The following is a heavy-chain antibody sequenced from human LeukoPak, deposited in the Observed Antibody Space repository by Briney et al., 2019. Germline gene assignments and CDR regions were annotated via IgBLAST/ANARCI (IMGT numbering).Heavy chain of an antibody. D-gene: IGHD3-22*01. J-gene: IGHJ4*02. CDR2: ISWNSGSI. Sequence: PGGSLRLSCAASGFTFDDYAMHWVRQAPGKGLEWVSGISWNSGSIGYADSVKGRFTISRDNAKSSLYLQMNSLRAEDTALYYCAKGYYYDSSGYDDAYYFDYWGQGTLVTVSS. V-gene: IGHV3-9*01. CDR3: AKGYYYDSSGYDDAYYFDY. CDR1: GFTFDDYA.